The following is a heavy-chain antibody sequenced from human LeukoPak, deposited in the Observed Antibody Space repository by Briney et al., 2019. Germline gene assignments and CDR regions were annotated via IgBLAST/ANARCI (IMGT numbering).Heavy chain of an antibody. CDR2: IHYSGST. V-gene: IGHV4-59*01. Sequence: SQTLSLTCTVSGGFISSYYWSWIRQPAGKGLEWIGYIHYSGSTNYNPSLKSRVTISVDTSKNQFSLKLSSVTAADTAVYYCARDADSSGYFYYFDYWGQGTLVTVSS. D-gene: IGHD3-22*01. CDR1: GGFISSYY. J-gene: IGHJ4*02. CDR3: ARDADSSGYFYYFDY.